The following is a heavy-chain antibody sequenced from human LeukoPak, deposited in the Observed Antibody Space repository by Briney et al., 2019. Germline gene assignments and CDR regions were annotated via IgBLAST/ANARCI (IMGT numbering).Heavy chain of an antibody. CDR3: ARDYGHPDRRKKNDY. CDR1: GGTFSSYA. CDR2: IIPIFGTA. Sequence: GASVKVSCKASGGTFSSYAISWVRQAPGQGLEWMGGIIPIFGTANYAQKFQGRVTITADESTSTAYMVLSSLRSDDTAVYYCARDYGHPDRRKKNDYWGQGTLVTVSS. D-gene: IGHD4-17*01. V-gene: IGHV1-69*13. J-gene: IGHJ4*02.